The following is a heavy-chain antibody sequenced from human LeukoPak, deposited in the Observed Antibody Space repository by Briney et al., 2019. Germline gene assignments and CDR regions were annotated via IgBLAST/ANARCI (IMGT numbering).Heavy chain of an antibody. D-gene: IGHD4-17*01. J-gene: IGHJ4*02. CDR2: ISAYNGNT. Sequence: EASVKVSFKASGYTFTSYGISWVRQAPGQGLEWMGWISAYNGNTNYAQKLQGRVTMTTDTSTSTAYMELRSLRSDDTAVYYCARGVSMTTVTTFDYWGQGTLVTVSS. V-gene: IGHV1-18*01. CDR1: GYTFTSYG. CDR3: ARGVSMTTVTTFDY.